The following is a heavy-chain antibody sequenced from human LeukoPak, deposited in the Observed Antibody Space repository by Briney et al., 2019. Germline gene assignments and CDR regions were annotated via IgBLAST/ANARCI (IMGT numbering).Heavy chain of an antibody. J-gene: IGHJ4*02. Sequence: GSLRPFLAASGFNFSSYSMNWGRPAPGKGLEWVSSISSSSSYIYYADSVKGRFTISRDNAKNSLYLQMNSLRAEDTAVYYCASIRTSDYWGQGTLVTVSS. CDR3: ASIRTSDY. D-gene: IGHD1-14*01. CDR2: ISSSSSYI. CDR1: GFNFSSYS. V-gene: IGHV3-21*01.